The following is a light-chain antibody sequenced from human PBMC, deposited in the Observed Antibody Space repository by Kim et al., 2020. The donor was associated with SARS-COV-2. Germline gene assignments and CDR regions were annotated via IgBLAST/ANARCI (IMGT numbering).Light chain of an antibody. CDR1: QGIRND. CDR2: AAF. CDR3: QQYNSYPPT. Sequence: DIRMTQSPSSLSASVGDRVTITCRASQGIRNDLSWFQQKPGQAPKSLISAAFSLQSGVPSRFSGSGSGTDFTLTISSLQPEDFATYYCQQYNSYPPTFGQGTKVESK. J-gene: IGKJ1*01. V-gene: IGKV1-16*01.